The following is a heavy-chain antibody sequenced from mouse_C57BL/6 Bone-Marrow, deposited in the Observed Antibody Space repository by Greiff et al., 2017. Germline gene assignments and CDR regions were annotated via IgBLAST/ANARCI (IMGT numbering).Heavy chain of an antibody. CDR3: ARQGGTRRGFYFDY. D-gene: IGHD1-1*01. CDR1: GFTFSDYY. V-gene: IGHV5-12*01. CDR2: ISNGGGST. Sequence: EVKLEESGGGLVQPGGSLKLSCAASGFTFSDYYMYWVRQTPEKRLEWVAYISNGGGSTYYPDTVKGRFTISRDNAKNSLYLQMSRLKSEDTAMYYCARQGGTRRGFYFDYWGQGTTLTVSS. J-gene: IGHJ2*01.